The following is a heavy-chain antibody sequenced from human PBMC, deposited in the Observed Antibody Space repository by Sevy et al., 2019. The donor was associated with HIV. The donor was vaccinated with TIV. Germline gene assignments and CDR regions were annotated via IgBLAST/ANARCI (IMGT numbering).Heavy chain of an antibody. CDR2: IYYSGST. D-gene: IGHD1-26*01. CDR1: DGSVSSITNY. Sequence: SETLSLTCTVSDGSVSSITNYWSWIRQPPVKGLEWIGYIYYSGSTNYNPSLKSRVTVSVDTSKNQFSLKLNSVTAADTAVYYCARTSGSAEWGYYFDCWGQGTLVTVSS. V-gene: IGHV4-61*01. J-gene: IGHJ4*02. CDR3: ARTSGSAEWGYYFDC.